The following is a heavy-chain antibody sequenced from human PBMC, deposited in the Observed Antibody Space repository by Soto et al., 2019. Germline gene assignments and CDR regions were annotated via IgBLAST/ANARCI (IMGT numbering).Heavy chain of an antibody. CDR1: AGTFSSYA. J-gene: IGHJ6*02. CDR2: IIPMFGTT. V-gene: IGHV1-69*12. D-gene: IGHD6-13*01. Sequence: QVQLLQSGAEVKKPGSSVKVSCMTSAGTFSSYATSWVRQAPGQGLEWMGGIIPMFGTTNYSQNFQGRVTITADDSTRIAYMELHSLRSEDTAVYYCARTRIAAAYNHYYYYGMDSWGLGTTVTVSS. CDR3: ARTRIAAAYNHYYYYGMDS.